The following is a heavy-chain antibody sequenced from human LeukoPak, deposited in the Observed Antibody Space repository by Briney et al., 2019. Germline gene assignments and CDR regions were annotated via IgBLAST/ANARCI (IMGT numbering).Heavy chain of an antibody. CDR2: FDPEDGET. CDR3: ATHTISGVVTYASLI. Sequence: EASVRVSCKLSGYTGIELSMHWVRQVPGKGLEWMGGFDPEDGETKYAQKFQGRVTMTEDTSTDTAYMELSRLTSEDTAVYYRATHTISGVVTYASLIWGRGTLGTVSS. CDR1: GYTGIELS. V-gene: IGHV1-24*01. D-gene: IGHD3-3*01. J-gene: IGHJ3*02.